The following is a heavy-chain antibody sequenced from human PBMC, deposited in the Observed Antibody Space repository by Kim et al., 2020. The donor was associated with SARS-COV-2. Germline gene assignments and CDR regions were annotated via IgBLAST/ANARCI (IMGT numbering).Heavy chain of an antibody. Sequence: PSLTSRVTISVDTSKNQFSLNLSSVTASDTAVYYCARQRIVVVTKGWFDPWGQGTLVTVSS. CDR3: ARQRIVVVTKGWFDP. D-gene: IGHD2-21*02. V-gene: IGHV4-39*01. J-gene: IGHJ5*02.